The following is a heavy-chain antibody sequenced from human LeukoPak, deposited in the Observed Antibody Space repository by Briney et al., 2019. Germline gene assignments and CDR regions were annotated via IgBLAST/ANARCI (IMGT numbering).Heavy chain of an antibody. J-gene: IGHJ4*02. Sequence: GGSLRLSCVVSGFTFKNCAMSWVRQAPGKGLEWVSTISDSGGSTYYADPVKGRFTISRDNSKNTLYLQVNSLRADDTAVYYCAKVIGLVDPFDYWGQGTLVTVSS. D-gene: IGHD3-22*01. CDR1: GFTFKNCA. CDR3: AKVIGLVDPFDY. CDR2: ISDSGGST. V-gene: IGHV3-23*01.